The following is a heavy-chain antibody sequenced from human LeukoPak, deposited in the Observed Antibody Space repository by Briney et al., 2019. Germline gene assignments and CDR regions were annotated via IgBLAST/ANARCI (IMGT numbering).Heavy chain of an antibody. D-gene: IGHD4-17*01. CDR2: IYYSGST. V-gene: IGHV4-39*07. Sequence: SETLSLTCTVSGGSISSSSYYWGWIRQPPGKGLEWIGSIYYSGSTYYNPSLKSRVTISVDTSKKQFSLKLRSVTAADTAVYYCARFDYGDYYFDYWGQGTLVTVSS. J-gene: IGHJ4*02. CDR1: GGSISSSSYY. CDR3: ARFDYGDYYFDY.